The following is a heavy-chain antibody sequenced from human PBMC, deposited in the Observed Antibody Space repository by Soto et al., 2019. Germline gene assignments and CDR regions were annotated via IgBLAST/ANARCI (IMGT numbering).Heavy chain of an antibody. V-gene: IGHV1-18*01. D-gene: IGHD3-22*01. CDR1: GYTFTSYG. J-gene: IGHJ3*02. CDR2: ISAYNGNT. Sequence: QVQLVQSGAEVKKPGASVKVSCKASGYTFTSYGISWVRQAPGQGLEWMGWISAYNGNTNYAQKLQGRVTMTTDTSTSTAYMELRSLRSDDTALYYCARDWSYYYDSSGYDAFDIWGQGTMVTVSS. CDR3: ARDWSYYYDSSGYDAFDI.